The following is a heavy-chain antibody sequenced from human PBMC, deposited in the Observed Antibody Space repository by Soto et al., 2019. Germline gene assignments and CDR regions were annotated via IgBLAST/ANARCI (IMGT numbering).Heavy chain of an antibody. D-gene: IGHD3-22*01. CDR3: ARHSYDSSGYYFAVGLDV. J-gene: IGHJ6*02. V-gene: IGHV4-61*01. CDR2: IYFTGSA. CDR1: GGSISSGYYY. Sequence: SETLSLTCTVSGGSISSGYYYWSWIRQPPGKGLEWIGHIYFTGSANYNPSLKSRVTISIDTSENQFSLKLHSGTAADTAVYYCARHSYDSSGYYFAVGLDVWGQGTAVTVSS.